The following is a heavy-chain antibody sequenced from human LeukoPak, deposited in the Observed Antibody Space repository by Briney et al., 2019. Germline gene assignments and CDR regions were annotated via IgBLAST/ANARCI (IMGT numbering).Heavy chain of an antibody. CDR1: GFTFSSYT. Sequence: GGSLRLSCAASGFTFSSYTMHWVRQAPGKGLEWVAVISYDGSNKYYADSVKGRFTISRDNSKNTLYLQMNSLRAEDTAVYYCARSPHYDSSGHFDYWGQGTLVTVSS. V-gene: IGHV3-30*04. CDR3: ARSPHYDSSGHFDY. CDR2: ISYDGSNK. D-gene: IGHD3-22*01. J-gene: IGHJ4*02.